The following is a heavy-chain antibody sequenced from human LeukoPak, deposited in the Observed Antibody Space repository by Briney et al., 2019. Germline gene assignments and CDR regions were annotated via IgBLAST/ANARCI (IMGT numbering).Heavy chain of an antibody. CDR3: GNRCLGI. J-gene: IGHJ3*02. D-gene: IGHD2/OR15-2a*01. CDR2: ISYDGSNK. V-gene: IGHV3-30*03. Sequence: AGCLRLSCAAARFTFSTFGMHWDRQAQGKGMDWVRVISYDGSNKYYAVSVKGRFTISRDNSKNTLYMQMNSLRAEDTAAYYCGNRCLGIWGQGTMVTVSS. CDR1: RFTFSTFG.